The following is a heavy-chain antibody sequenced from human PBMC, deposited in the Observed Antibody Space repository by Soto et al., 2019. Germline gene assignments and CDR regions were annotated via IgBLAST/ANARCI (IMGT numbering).Heavy chain of an antibody. Sequence: SQGLSCATSGVTFDDYGIHWVRQTPAKGLEWVSGITWSRISLGYADSVKGRFTISRDNAKKSVYLQINSLKHEDTALYSCEKADYCTGGSCPFDYWGQGPLVTVSS. J-gene: IGHJ4*02. CDR3: EKADYCTGGSCPFDY. CDR1: GVTFDDYG. CDR2: ITWSRISL. V-gene: IGHV3-9*01. D-gene: IGHD2-8*02.